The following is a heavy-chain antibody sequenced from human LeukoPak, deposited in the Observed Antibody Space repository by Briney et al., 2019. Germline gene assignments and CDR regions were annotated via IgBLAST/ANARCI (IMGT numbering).Heavy chain of an antibody. Sequence: GGSLRLSCAASGFTFSSYAMSWVRQAPGKGLEWVSAISGSGGSAYYADSVKGRFTISRDNSKNTLCLQMNSLRAEDTAVYYCAKDPTYYYDSSGRSTPFDYSGQGTLVTVSS. CDR2: ISGSGGSA. CDR3: AKDPTYYYDSSGRSTPFDY. D-gene: IGHD3-22*01. J-gene: IGHJ4*02. CDR1: GFTFSSYA. V-gene: IGHV3-23*01.